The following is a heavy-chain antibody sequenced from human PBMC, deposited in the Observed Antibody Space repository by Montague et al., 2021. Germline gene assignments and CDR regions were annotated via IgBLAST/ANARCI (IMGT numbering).Heavy chain of an antibody. V-gene: IGHV6-1*01. D-gene: IGHD5-12*01. Sequence: CAISGDSDGVEELRRSEEHTSELQSPMYLVCRYQLSKKDYDYAASVKSRITINADTSKNQFSLQLNSVTPEDTAVYYCARGGYSSDWHWGRGTLVTVSS. CDR3: ARGGYSSDWH. J-gene: IGHJ4*02. CDR2: RYQLSKKDY. CDR1: GDSDGVEELRR.